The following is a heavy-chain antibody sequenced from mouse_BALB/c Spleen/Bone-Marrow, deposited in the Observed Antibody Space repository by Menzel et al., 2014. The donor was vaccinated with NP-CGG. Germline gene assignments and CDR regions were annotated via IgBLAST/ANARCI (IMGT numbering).Heavy chain of an antibody. V-gene: IGHV1-9*01. D-gene: IGHD1-1*01. CDR2: ILPGSGST. Sequence: VKLVESGAELMKPGASVKISCKATGYTFSSYWIEWVKQRPGHGLEWIGEILPGSGSTNYNEKFMGKATFTADTSSNTAYMQLSSLTSEDSAVYYCAREDGLWYFDVWGAGTTVAVSS. CDR3: AREDGLWYFDV. CDR1: GYTFSSYW. J-gene: IGHJ1*01.